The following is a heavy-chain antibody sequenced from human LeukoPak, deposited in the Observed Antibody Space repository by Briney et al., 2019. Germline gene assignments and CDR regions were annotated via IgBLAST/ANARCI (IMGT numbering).Heavy chain of an antibody. V-gene: IGHV3-23*01. J-gene: IGHJ4*02. CDR1: GFTFNNYA. Sequence: PGGSLRLSCAASGFTFNNYAMSWVRQAPGKGLEWVSAISGSGGSTYYVDSVKGRLTISRDNSKNTLYLQVNSLRAEDTAVYYCARAVSSGYDPFDYWGQGTLVTVSS. CDR2: ISGSGGST. D-gene: IGHD3-22*01. CDR3: ARAVSSGYDPFDY.